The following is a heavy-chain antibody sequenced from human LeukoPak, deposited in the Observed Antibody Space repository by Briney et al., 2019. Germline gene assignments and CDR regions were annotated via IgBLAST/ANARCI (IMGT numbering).Heavy chain of an antibody. CDR1: SGSISGHY. D-gene: IGHD5-12*01. CDR3: ARDLISEYSRSHSHFDP. J-gene: IGHJ5*02. V-gene: IGHV4-59*11. CDR2: IYYRGST. Sequence: SETLSLTCTVSSGSISGHYWSWIRQPPGKGLEWIGYIYYRGSTSYNPSLKSRVTISVDTSKNQFSLDLSSVTAADTAVYYCARDLISEYSRSHSHFDPWGQGTLVTVSS.